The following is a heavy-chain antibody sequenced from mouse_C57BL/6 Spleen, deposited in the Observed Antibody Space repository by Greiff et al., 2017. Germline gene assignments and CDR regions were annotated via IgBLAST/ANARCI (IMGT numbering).Heavy chain of an antibody. D-gene: IGHD1-1*01. CDR1: GYAFSSSW. CDR2: IYPGDGDT. V-gene: IGHV1-82*01. J-gene: IGHJ4*01. CDR3: ALITTVVENYAMDY. Sequence: VQLQQSGPELVKPGASVKISCKASGYAFSSSWMNWVKQRPGKGLEWIGRIYPGDGDTNYNGKFKGKATLTADKSSSTAYMQLSSLTSEDSAVYFCALITTVVENYAMDYWGQGTSVTVSS.